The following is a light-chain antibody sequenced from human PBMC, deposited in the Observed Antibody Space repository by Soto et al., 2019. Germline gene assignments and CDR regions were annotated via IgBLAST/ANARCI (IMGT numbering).Light chain of an antibody. CDR3: QQLNSYPRT. Sequence: IQLTQSPSSLSASEGDRVTITCRASQGISSYLAWCQQKPGKAPKLLIYAASTLQSGVPSRFSGSGSGTDFTLTISSLQPEDFATYYCQQLNSYPRTFGQGTKVDIK. CDR1: QGISSY. CDR2: AAS. J-gene: IGKJ1*01. V-gene: IGKV1-9*01.